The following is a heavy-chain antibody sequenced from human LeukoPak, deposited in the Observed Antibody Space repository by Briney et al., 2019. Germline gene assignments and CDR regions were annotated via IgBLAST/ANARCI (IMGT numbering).Heavy chain of an antibody. J-gene: IGHJ4*02. CDR2: IWYDGSNK. CDR1: GFTFRSYG. Sequence: AGGSLRLSCAASGFTFRSYGMHWVRQAPGKGLEWVAVIWYDGSNKYYADSVKGRFTISRDNSKNTLYLQMNSLRAEDTAVYYCAKDRYYYDSSGYPDYWGQGTLVTVSS. D-gene: IGHD3-22*01. V-gene: IGHV3-30*02. CDR3: AKDRYYYDSSGYPDY.